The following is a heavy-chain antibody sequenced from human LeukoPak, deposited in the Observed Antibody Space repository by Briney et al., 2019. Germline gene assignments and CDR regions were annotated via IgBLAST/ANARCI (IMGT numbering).Heavy chain of an antibody. CDR1: GFTFSSYG. CDR2: ISYDGSNK. CDR3: AKANSSAFDY. D-gene: IGHD6-19*01. V-gene: IGHV3-30*18. J-gene: IGHJ4*02. Sequence: GGSLGLSCAASGFTFSSYGMHWVRQAPGKGLEWVAVISYDGSNKYYADSVKGRFTISRDNSKNTLYLQMNSLRAEDTAVYYCAKANSSAFDYWGQGTLVTVSS.